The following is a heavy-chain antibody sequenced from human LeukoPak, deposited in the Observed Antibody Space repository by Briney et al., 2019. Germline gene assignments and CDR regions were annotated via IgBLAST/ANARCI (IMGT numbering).Heavy chain of an antibody. Sequence: GGSLRLSRAASGFTFSSYGMHSVRQAPGKGLEWVAFIRYDGSSQRYTDSVKGRFTISRDNSKNTVYLQMNSLRAEDTAVYYCAKRRDVAAGGSGAFDYWGQGSLVTVSS. CDR3: AKRRDVAAGGSGAFDY. CDR2: IRYDGSSQ. V-gene: IGHV3-30*02. J-gene: IGHJ4*02. D-gene: IGHD6-13*01. CDR1: GFTFSSYG.